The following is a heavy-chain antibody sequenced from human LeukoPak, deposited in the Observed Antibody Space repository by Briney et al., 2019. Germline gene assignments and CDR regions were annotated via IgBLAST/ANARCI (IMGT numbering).Heavy chain of an antibody. CDR3: AKASDIVVVVAATQLDY. CDR1: GFTFSSYA. V-gene: IGHV3-23*01. J-gene: IGHJ4*02. Sequence: PGGSLRLSCAASGFTFSSYAMSWVRQAPGKGLEWISAISGSGGSTYYADSVKGRFTISRDNSKNTLYLQMNSLRAEDTAVYYCAKASDIVVVVAATQLDYWGQGTLVTVSS. CDR2: ISGSGGST. D-gene: IGHD2-15*01.